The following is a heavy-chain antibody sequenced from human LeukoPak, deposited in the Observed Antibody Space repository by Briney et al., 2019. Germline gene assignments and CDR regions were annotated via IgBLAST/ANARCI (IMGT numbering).Heavy chain of an antibody. V-gene: IGHV1-2*02. D-gene: IGHD6-13*01. CDR1: GYTFTGYY. CDR2: INPNSGGT. J-gene: IGHJ6*03. Sequence: ASVKVSCKASGYTFTGYYMHWVRQAPGQGLEWMGWINPNSGGTNYAQKFQGRVTMTRDTSISTAYMELSRLRSNDPAVYYCARDQQRNYYYYYMDVWGKGTTVTVSS. CDR3: ARDQQRNYYYYYMDV.